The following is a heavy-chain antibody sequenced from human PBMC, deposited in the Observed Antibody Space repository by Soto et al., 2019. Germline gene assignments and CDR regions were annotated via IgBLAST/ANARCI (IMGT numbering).Heavy chain of an antibody. J-gene: IGHJ4*02. CDR2: IGTAGDT. Sequence: GGSLRLSCAASGFNFRSYDMHWVRQGTGKGLEWVSAIGTAGDTYYPGSVKGRFTISRENAKNSLYLQMNSLRAEDTAVYYCANVPRGTQFTYIDFWGQGTLGTVSS. D-gene: IGHD3-16*01. CDR1: GFNFRSYD. V-gene: IGHV3-13*01. CDR3: ANVPRGTQFTYIDF.